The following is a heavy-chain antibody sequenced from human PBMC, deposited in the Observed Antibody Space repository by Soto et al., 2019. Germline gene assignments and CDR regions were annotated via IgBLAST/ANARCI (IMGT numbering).Heavy chain of an antibody. Sequence: PGGSLRLSCAASGFTFSSYGMSWVRQAPGKGLEWVSSINGNGGNTYYADSVRGRFTISRDNSKNTLYLQMNSLRAEDTAVYYCAKRDTSGSYYFDYWGRGTLATVSS. CDR2: INGNGGNT. CDR3: AKRDTSGSYYFDY. J-gene: IGHJ4*02. CDR1: GFTFSSYG. V-gene: IGHV3-23*01. D-gene: IGHD6-19*01.